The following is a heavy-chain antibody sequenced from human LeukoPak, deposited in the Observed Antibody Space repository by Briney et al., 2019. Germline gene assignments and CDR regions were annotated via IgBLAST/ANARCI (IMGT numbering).Heavy chain of an antibody. V-gene: IGHV3-48*01. J-gene: IGHJ4*02. Sequence: GGSLRLSCAASGFTFSSYSMNWVRQAPGKGLEWVSYISSSSSTIYYADSVKGRFTISRDNAKNSLYLQMNSLRAEGTAVYYCARGRRYSGSYWATYYFDYWGQGTLVTVSS. CDR1: GFTFSSYS. D-gene: IGHD1-26*01. CDR3: ARGRRYSGSYWATYYFDY. CDR2: ISSSSSTI.